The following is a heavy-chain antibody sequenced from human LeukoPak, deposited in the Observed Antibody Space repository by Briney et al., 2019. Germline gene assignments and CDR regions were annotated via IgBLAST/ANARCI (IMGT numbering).Heavy chain of an antibody. V-gene: IGHV3-21*01. Sequence: GGSLRLSCVASGLAFTTYSMNWVRQAPGQGLEWVASIDGSSSYIFYADSLKGRVTITRDNAKNSLYLQIDSLRADDTALYYCTKTPLSGYYFDLWGQGTMVTVSS. J-gene: IGHJ4*02. CDR3: TKTPLSGYYFDL. CDR2: IDGSSSYI. CDR1: GLAFTTYS. D-gene: IGHD3-3*01.